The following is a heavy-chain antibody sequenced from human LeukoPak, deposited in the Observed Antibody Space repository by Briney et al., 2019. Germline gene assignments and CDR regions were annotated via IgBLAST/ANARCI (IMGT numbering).Heavy chain of an antibody. Sequence: GASVKVSCKASGGTFSSYAISWVRQAPGQGLEWMGGIIPIFGTANYAQKFQGRVTITTDESTSTAYMELSSLRSEDTAVYYCAREGGDLPRWYYGMDVWGQGTTVTVSS. V-gene: IGHV1-69*05. CDR2: IIPIFGTA. J-gene: IGHJ6*02. CDR3: AREGGDLPRWYYGMDV. D-gene: IGHD2-21*02. CDR1: GGTFSSYA.